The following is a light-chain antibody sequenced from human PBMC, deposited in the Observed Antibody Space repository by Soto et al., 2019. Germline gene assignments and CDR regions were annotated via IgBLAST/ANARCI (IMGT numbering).Light chain of an antibody. J-gene: IGLJ2*01. CDR2: SND. Sequence: QSVLTQPPSASGTPGQRLTISCSGSSSNIGSNTVTLYQQLLGTAPKVLIHSNDRRPPGVPDRFSGSKSGTSASLAISGLLSDDEADYYWAAWDDSLNGLVFGGGTKLTVL. CDR1: SSNIGSNT. CDR3: AAWDDSLNGLV. V-gene: IGLV1-44*01.